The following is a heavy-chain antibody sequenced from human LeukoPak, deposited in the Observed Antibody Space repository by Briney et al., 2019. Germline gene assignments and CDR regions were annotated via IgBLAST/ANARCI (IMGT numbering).Heavy chain of an antibody. CDR1: GFTFSRFN. J-gene: IGHJ4*02. CDR3: AGRGDGNLYYFDH. Sequence: PGGSLRLSCVASGFTFSRFNMHWVRQAPGKGLEWVALIWYDGTDTYYADSVMGRFTISRDDSKNTVYLQMNSLRPEDTAVYYCAGRGDGNLYYFDHWGQGTLVTASS. V-gene: IGHV3-33*01. D-gene: IGHD5-24*01. CDR2: IWYDGTDT.